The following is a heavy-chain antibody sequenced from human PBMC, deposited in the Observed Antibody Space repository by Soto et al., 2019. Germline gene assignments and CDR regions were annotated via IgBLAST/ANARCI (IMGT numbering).Heavy chain of an antibody. CDR2: IYYNGNT. CDR3: TRANWYSEY. V-gene: IGHV4-59*11. J-gene: IGHJ4*02. CDR1: GGSISNHY. Sequence: QVQLQESGPGLVNPSETLSLTCTVSGGSISNHYWSWIRQPPGKGLEWIGYIYYNGNTNYNSPLKSRVTMSVDTSKNQISLKLSSVTAADTAVYYCTRANWYSEYWGQGTLVTVSS. D-gene: IGHD7-27*01.